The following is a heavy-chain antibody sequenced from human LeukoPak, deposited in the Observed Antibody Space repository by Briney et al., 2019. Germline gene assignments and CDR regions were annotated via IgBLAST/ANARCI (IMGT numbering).Heavy chain of an antibody. J-gene: IGHJ5*02. CDR1: GFTFSSSE. Sequence: GGSLRLSCAGSGFTFSSSEINWMRQAPGKGPEWVSSINGSGSSTSIHYADSVKGRFTISRDSVKNLVYLQMNSLRDEDTAVYYCDYRGTWGQGTLVTVSS. CDR2: INGSGSSTSI. D-gene: IGHD3-10*01. CDR3: DYRGT. V-gene: IGHV3-48*02.